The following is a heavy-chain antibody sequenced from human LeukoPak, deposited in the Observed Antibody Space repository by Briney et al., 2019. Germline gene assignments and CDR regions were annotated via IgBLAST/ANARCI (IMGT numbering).Heavy chain of an antibody. CDR3: ARVLSTVVTNYFDY. Sequence: SETLSLTCAVSGGSISSGGYSWSWIRQPPGKGLEWIGYIYHSGSTYYNPSLKSRVTISVDRSKNQFSLKLSSVTAADTAVYYCARVLSTVVTNYFDYWGQGTLVTVS. CDR1: GGSISSGGYS. V-gene: IGHV4-30-2*01. CDR2: IYHSGST. D-gene: IGHD4-23*01. J-gene: IGHJ4*02.